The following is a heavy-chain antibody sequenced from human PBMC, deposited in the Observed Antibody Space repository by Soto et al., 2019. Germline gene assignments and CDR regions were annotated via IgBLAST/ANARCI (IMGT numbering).Heavy chain of an antibody. Sequence: PSETLSLTCAVSGGSISSGGYSWSWIRQPPGKGLEWIGYIYHSGSAYYNPSLKSRVTISVDRSKNQFSLKLSSVTAADTAVYYCARSKGVHFDYWGQGTLVTVSS. CDR2: IYHSGSA. J-gene: IGHJ4*02. V-gene: IGHV4-30-2*01. CDR1: GGSISSGGYS. CDR3: ARSKGVHFDY. D-gene: IGHD3-10*01.